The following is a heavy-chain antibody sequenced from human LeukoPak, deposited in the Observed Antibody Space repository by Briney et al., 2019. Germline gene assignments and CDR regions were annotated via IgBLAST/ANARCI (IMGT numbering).Heavy chain of an antibody. CDR2: INPNSGGT. D-gene: IGHD2-2*01. CDR1: GYTFTGYY. Sequence: ASVKVSCKASGYTFTGYYMHWVRQAPGQGLEWMGWINPNSGGTNYAQKFQGRVTMTRDTSISTAYMALSRLRSDDTAVYYCARAPVIVVVPAAIRGIYWFDPWGQGTLVTVSS. CDR3: ARAPVIVVVPAAIRGIYWFDP. V-gene: IGHV1-2*02. J-gene: IGHJ5*02.